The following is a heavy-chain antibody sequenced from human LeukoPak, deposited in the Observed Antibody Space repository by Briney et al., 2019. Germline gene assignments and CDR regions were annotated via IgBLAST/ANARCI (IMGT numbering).Heavy chain of an antibody. CDR2: INPNSGGT. V-gene: IGHV1-2*02. CDR1: GYTFTGYY. J-gene: IGHJ5*02. CDR3: ARVTLRYNWFDP. Sequence: ASVKVSCKASGYTFTGYYMHWVRQAPGKGLEWMGWINPNSGGTNYAQKFQGRVTMTRDTSISTAYMELSRLRSDDTAVYYCARVTLRYNWFDPWGQGTLVTVSS.